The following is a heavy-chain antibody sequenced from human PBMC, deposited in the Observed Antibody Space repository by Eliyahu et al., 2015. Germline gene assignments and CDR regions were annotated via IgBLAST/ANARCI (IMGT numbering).Heavy chain of an antibody. CDR3: ARGQVGATLFVSYFDY. J-gene: IGHJ4*02. CDR1: GGSFXGYY. V-gene: IGHV4-34*01. Sequence: QVQLQQWGAGXLKPSEXLSLTXXVXGGSFXGYYWSWIRQPPGKGLEWIGEINHSGSTNYNPSLKSRVTISVDTSKNQFSLKLSSVTAADTAVYYCARGQVGATLFVSYFDYWGQGTLVTVSS. D-gene: IGHD1-26*01. CDR2: INHSGST.